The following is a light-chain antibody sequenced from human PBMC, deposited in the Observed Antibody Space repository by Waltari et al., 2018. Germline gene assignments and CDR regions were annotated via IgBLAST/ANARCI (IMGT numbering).Light chain of an antibody. V-gene: IGKV3-20*01. CDR3: HHYLRLPVT. J-gene: IGKJ1*01. CDR2: GAT. Sequence: LSQEQQKPSQAPWVLISGATNRATGIPDRFSGSGSGTDFHLTLSSLETEDFAVYYCHHYLRLPVTFGQGTKVEVK.